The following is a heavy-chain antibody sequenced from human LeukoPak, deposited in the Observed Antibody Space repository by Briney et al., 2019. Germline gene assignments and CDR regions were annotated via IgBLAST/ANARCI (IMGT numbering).Heavy chain of an antibody. CDR2: ISGSGGST. J-gene: IGHJ3*02. Sequence: PGGSLRLSCAASGFTFSSYAMSWVRQAPGKELEWVSAISGSGGSTYYADSVKGRFTISRDNSKNTLYLQMNSLRAEDTAVYYCAKSGGFLEWFGAFDIWGQGTMVTVSS. D-gene: IGHD3-3*01. V-gene: IGHV3-23*01. CDR3: AKSGGFLEWFGAFDI. CDR1: GFTFSSYA.